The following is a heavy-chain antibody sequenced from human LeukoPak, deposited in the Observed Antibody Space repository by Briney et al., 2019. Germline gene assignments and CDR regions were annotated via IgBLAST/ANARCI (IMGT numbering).Heavy chain of an antibody. CDR1: GYTFTSYG. D-gene: IGHD1-26*01. CDR2: INPSGGST. CDR3: ARGGRVGAIGGEYYFDY. Sequence: AASVNVFCKASGYTFTSYGISWVRQAPGQGLEWMGIINPSGGSTSYAQKFQGRATMTRDTSTSTVYMELSSLRSEDTAVYYCARGGRVGAIGGEYYFDYWGQGTLVTVSS. J-gene: IGHJ4*02. V-gene: IGHV1-46*01.